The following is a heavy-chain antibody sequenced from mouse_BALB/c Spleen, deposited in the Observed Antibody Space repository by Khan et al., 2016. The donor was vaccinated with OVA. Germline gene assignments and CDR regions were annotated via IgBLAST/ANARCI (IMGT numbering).Heavy chain of an antibody. CDR1: DYSFTTYY. J-gene: IGHJ3*01. CDR2: IDPFNGGV. V-gene: IGHV1S135*01. Sequence: VQLQQSGPELMKPGASLNISCKASDYSFTTYYIHWVKQSHGKSLEWIGYIDPFNGGVDYNRKFKDKATLTVDKSYNTAYMHLSSLTSEDSAVYYCVRWTFDYWGQGTLVTVSA. CDR3: VRWTFDY.